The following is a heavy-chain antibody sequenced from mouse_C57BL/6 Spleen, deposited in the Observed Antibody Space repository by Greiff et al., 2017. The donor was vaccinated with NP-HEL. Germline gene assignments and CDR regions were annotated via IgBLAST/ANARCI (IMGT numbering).Heavy chain of an antibody. V-gene: IGHV14-1*01. CDR2: IDPEDGDT. D-gene: IGHD1-1*01. CDR1: GFNIKDYY. J-gene: IGHJ3*01. CDR3: TSHYGSSDGFAY. Sequence: DVQLQESGAELVRPGASVKLSCTASGFNIKDYYMHWVKQRPEQGLEWIGRIDPEDGDTEYAPKFQGKATMTADTSSNTAYLQLSSLTSEDTAVYYCTSHYGSSDGFAYWGQGTLVTVSA.